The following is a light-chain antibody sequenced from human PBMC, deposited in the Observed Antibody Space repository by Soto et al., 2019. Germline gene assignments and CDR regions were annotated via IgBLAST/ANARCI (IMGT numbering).Light chain of an antibody. CDR1: SSDIGGYNY. Sequence: QSELTQPASVSGSPGQSITISCTGTSSDIGGYNYVSWYQQHPGKAPKLMISEVTNRPSGVSNRFSGSKSGNTASLTISGLQTEDEADYYCCSYTTTSTPFVFGTGTKLTVL. V-gene: IGLV2-14*01. J-gene: IGLJ1*01. CDR3: CSYTTTSTPFV. CDR2: EVT.